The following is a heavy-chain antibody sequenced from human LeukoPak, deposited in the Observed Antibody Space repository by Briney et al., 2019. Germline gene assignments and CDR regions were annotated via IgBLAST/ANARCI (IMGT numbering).Heavy chain of an antibody. Sequence: GGSLRLSCAASGFTFSSYSMSWVRQAPGKGLVWVSHINTDGSTTNYADSVKGRFSVSRDNAKNTLYLQMNSLGAEDTAVYYCARDLDRDGSTHFDYWGQGTLVTVSS. CDR1: GFTFSSYS. D-gene: IGHD1-1*01. V-gene: IGHV3-74*01. CDR3: ARDLDRDGSTHFDY. CDR2: INTDGSTT. J-gene: IGHJ4*02.